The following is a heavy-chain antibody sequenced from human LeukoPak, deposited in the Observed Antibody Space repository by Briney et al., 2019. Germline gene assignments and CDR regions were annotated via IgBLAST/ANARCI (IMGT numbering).Heavy chain of an antibody. V-gene: IGHV3-13*04. D-gene: IGHD3-16*01. CDR1: GFTFSSYD. J-gene: IGHJ3*02. CDR2: IGTVGDT. Sequence: GGSLRLSCAASGFTFSSYDMHWVRQPTGKGLEWVSAIGTVGDTYYPDSVKGRITVSRENAKNSLYLQMNSLRAGDTAVYYCAREGRGTPTEAFDIWGQGTVVTVSS. CDR3: AREGRGTPTEAFDI.